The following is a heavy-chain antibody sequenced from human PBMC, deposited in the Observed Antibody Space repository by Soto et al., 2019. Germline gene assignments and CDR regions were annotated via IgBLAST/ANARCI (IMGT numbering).Heavy chain of an antibody. Sequence: EVQLVESGGGLVKPGGSLRLSCAASGFTFSSYSMNWVRQAPGKGLEWVSSISSSSSYIYYADSVKGRFTISRDNAKNSLYLQMNSLGAEDTAVYYCARDKSSYGSGGGMDVWGQGTTVTVSS. J-gene: IGHJ6*02. CDR2: ISSSSSYI. D-gene: IGHD3-10*01. CDR1: GFTFSSYS. V-gene: IGHV3-21*01. CDR3: ARDKSSYGSGGGMDV.